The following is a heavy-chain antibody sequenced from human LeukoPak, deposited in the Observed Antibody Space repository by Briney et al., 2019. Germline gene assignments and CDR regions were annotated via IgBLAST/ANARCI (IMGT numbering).Heavy chain of an antibody. Sequence: PSETLSRTCTVSGGSISSYYWSWIRPPPGKGLEWIGYIYYSVSTNYTPSLKSRGTISVDTSKDQFSLKLSSVTAADTAVYYCASNGYYYDSSGYYPSDAFDIWGQGTMVTVSS. CDR3: ASNGYYYDSSGYYPSDAFDI. CDR2: IYYSVST. V-gene: IGHV4-59*08. D-gene: IGHD3-22*01. J-gene: IGHJ3*02. CDR1: GGSISSYY.